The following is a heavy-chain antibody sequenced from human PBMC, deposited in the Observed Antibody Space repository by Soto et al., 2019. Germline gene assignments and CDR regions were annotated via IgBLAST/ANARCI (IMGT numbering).Heavy chain of an antibody. V-gene: IGHV3-23*01. CDR1: GFTFSDYA. CDR2: VSAGGGGT. J-gene: IGHJ5*02. CDR3: ARGRMLRFLEWLNINWFDP. D-gene: IGHD3-3*01. Sequence: GGSLRLSCAASGFTFSDYAMTWVRQAPGKGLEWVSAVSAGGGGTYYADSVRGRFTISRDNAKNTLYLQMNGLRAEDTAVYYCARGRMLRFLEWLNINWFDPWGQGTLVSVSS.